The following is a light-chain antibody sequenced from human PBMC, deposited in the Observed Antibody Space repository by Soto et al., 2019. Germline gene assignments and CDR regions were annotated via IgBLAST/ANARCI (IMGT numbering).Light chain of an antibody. V-gene: IGKV1-9*01. CDR3: QQLFDSPIT. CDR2: AAS. Sequence: DIQLTQSLSFLSPNIGESGTITCRASQVISTSLAWYQVKPGKAHKLLIYAASTLEGGVPSRFSATVSGTEFSLTITSLQPEDFATYYCQQLFDSPITFGQRTRLEI. J-gene: IGKJ5*01. CDR1: QVISTS.